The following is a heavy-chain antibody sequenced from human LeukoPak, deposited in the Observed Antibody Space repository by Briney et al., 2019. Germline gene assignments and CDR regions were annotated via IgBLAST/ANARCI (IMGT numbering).Heavy chain of an antibody. CDR3: AREPSGWSGYDAFDI. CDR1: GYTLRSYG. J-gene: IGHJ3*02. D-gene: IGHD6-19*01. CDR2: ISAYNGNT. V-gene: IGHV1-18*01. Sequence: ASVKVSCKASGYTLRSYGITWVRQAPGQGLEWMGWISAYNGNTKYPQKLQGRVTMTTDTSTSTAYMELRSLRSDDTAVYYCAREPSGWSGYDAFDIWGQGTMVTVSS.